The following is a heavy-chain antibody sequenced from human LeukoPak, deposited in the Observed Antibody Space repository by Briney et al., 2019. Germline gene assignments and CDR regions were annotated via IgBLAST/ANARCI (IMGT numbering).Heavy chain of an antibody. D-gene: IGHD2-15*01. CDR3: ARDPPYCSGGSCNDY. V-gene: IGHV3-7*03. CDR1: GFTFSSYW. J-gene: IGHJ4*02. Sequence: GGSLRLSCAASGFTFSSYWMNWVRQAPGKGLEWVANIKQDGSEKYYVDSVKGRFTTSRDNAKNSLYLQMNSLRAEDTAVYYCARDPPYCSGGSCNDYWGQGTLVTVSS. CDR2: IKQDGSEK.